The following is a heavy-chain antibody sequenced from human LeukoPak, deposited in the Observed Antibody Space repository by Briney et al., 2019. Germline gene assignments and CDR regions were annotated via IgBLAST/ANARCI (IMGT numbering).Heavy chain of an antibody. D-gene: IGHD6-19*01. CDR1: GFTFSSYS. V-gene: IGHV3-21*01. Sequence: GGSLRLSCAASGFTFSSYSMNWVRQAPGKGLEWVSSISSSSSYIYYADSVKGRFTISRDNAKNSLYLQMNSLRAEDTAEYYCARDQRIAVAGDIDYWGQGTLVTVSS. J-gene: IGHJ4*02. CDR2: ISSSSSYI. CDR3: ARDQRIAVAGDIDY.